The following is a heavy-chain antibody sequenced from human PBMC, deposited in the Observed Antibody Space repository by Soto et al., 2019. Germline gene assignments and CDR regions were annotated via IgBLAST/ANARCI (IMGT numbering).Heavy chain of an antibody. J-gene: IGHJ4*02. V-gene: IGHV1-18*01. CDR3: ARGGTPIDY. CDR1: GYTFTNFG. CDR2: ISAYNGNT. D-gene: IGHD3-16*01. Sequence: QVQLVQSGAEVKKPGASVKVSCKTSGYTFTNFGLSWVRQAPGQGLEWMAWISAYNGNTNYAQNFQCRVTMTTDTPTSTAYMELRSLRSDDTAVYYSARGGTPIDYWGQGTLVTVSS.